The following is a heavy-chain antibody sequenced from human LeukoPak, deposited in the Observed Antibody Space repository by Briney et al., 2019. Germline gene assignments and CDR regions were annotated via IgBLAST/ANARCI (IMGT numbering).Heavy chain of an antibody. D-gene: IGHD6-13*01. CDR3: ARTATDTGEFDY. CDR2: ISSSSSYI. Sequence: GGSLRLSCAASGFTFSSYSMNWVRQAPGKGLEWVSSISSSSSYIYYADSVTGRFTISRDNAKNSLYLQMNSLRAEDTAVYYCARTATDTGEFDYWGQGTLVTVSS. CDR1: GFTFSSYS. V-gene: IGHV3-21*01. J-gene: IGHJ4*02.